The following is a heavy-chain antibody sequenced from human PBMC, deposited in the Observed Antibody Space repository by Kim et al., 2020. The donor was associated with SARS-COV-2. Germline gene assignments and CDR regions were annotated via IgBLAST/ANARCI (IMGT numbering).Heavy chain of an antibody. Sequence: GGSLRLSCSASGFTFSSYAMHWVRQAPGKGLEYVSAISSNGGSTYYADSVKGRFTISRDNSKNTLYLQMSSLRAEDTAVYYCVKESVAVAARYFDYWGQGTLVTVSS. CDR2: ISSNGGST. D-gene: IGHD6-19*01. V-gene: IGHV3-64D*06. CDR1: GFTFSSYA. CDR3: VKESVAVAARYFDY. J-gene: IGHJ4*02.